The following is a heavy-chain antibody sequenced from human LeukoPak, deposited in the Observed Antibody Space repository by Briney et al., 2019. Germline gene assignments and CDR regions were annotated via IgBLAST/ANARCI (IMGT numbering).Heavy chain of an antibody. D-gene: IGHD3-10*02. CDR3: AELGITMIGGV. J-gene: IGHJ6*04. CDR2: ISDRSSTI. V-gene: IGHV3-48*01. Sequence: PGGSLRLSCAASGFTFSSYSMNWVRQAPGKGLEWVSYISDRSSTIYYADSVKGRFTISRDNAKKSLYLQMNSLRAEDTAVYYCAELGITMIGGVWGKGTTVTISS. CDR1: GFTFSSYS.